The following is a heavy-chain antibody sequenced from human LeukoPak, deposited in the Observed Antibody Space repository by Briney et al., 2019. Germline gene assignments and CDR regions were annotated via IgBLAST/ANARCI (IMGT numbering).Heavy chain of an antibody. CDR1: GFTFSSYW. Sequence: GGSLRLSWAAPGFTFSSYWMSWVRQAPDKGLEWVANIKQDGSEKYYVDSVKGRFTISRDNAKNSLYLQMNSLRAEDTAVYYCAKFSSGWYYFDYWGQGTLVTVSS. CDR3: AKFSSGWYYFDY. J-gene: IGHJ4*02. V-gene: IGHV3-7*01. CDR2: IKQDGSEK. D-gene: IGHD6-19*01.